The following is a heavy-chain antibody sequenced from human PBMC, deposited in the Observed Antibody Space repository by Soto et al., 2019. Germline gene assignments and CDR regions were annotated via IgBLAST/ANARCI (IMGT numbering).Heavy chain of an antibody. D-gene: IGHD2-2*01. CDR1: GASVTSVSDY. CDR3: ASLCSSTSCYGMDV. V-gene: IGHV4-31*03. Sequence: SENLALTCTVPGASVTSVSDYWSLVWQRPGKGLEWIGYIYYSGSADYNPSLKSRVTISVDTSKNQFSLKLSSVTAADTAVYYCASLCSSTSCYGMDVWGQGTTVTESS. J-gene: IGHJ6*01. CDR2: IYYSGSA.